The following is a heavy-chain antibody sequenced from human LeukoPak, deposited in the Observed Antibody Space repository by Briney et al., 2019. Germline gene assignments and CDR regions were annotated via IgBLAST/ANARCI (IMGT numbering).Heavy chain of an antibody. Sequence: GGSLRLSCAASGFTFRNSAMSWVRQAPGKGLEWVSTFTGGDGSAYYADSVKGRFTISRDNSKNTLYLQMNSQRAEDTALYYCAKEGFDYWGQGTLVTVSS. CDR2: FTGGDGSA. CDR3: AKEGFDY. J-gene: IGHJ4*02. CDR1: GFTFRNSA. V-gene: IGHV3-23*01.